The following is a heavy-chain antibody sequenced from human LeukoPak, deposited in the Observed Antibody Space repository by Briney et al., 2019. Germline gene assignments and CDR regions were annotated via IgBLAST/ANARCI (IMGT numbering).Heavy chain of an antibody. V-gene: IGHV1-3*01. D-gene: IGHD6-19*01. CDR3: ARMGVAGTRWFDP. J-gene: IGHJ5*02. Sequence: GASVKVSCKASGYTFTSYAMHWVRRAPGQRLEWMGWINAGNGNTKYSQKFQGRVTITRDTSASTAYMELSSLRSEDTAVYYCARMGVAGTRWFDPWGQGTLVTVSS. CDR1: GYTFTSYA. CDR2: INAGNGNT.